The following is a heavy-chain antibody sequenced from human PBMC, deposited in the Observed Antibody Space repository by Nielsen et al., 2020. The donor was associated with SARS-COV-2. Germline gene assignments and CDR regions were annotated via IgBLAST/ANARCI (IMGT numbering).Heavy chain of an antibody. J-gene: IGHJ4*02. CDR3: ARASGIAAAGSYYFDY. CDR1: GGSISSSSYY. Sequence: SETLSLTCTVSGGSISSSSYYWGWIRQPPGKGLEWIGSIYYSGSTYYNPSLKSRVTISVDKSKNQFSLKLSSVTAADTAVYYCARASGIAAAGSYYFDYWGQGTLVTVSS. CDR2: IYYSGST. D-gene: IGHD6-13*01. V-gene: IGHV4-39*07.